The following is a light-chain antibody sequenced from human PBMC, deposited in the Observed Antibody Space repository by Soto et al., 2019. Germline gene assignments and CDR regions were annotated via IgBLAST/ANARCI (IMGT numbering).Light chain of an antibody. Sequence: EIVLTQSPGTLSLSPGERATLSCGASQSVVSNSLAYDQQRPGQAPRLLIYGASSRATGIPDRFSGSGSGTDFTLTISRLEPGDFAVYYCQQYGSSRFGQGTKLEIK. CDR3: QQYGSSR. CDR2: GAS. V-gene: IGKV3-20*01. J-gene: IGKJ2*03. CDR1: QSVVSNS.